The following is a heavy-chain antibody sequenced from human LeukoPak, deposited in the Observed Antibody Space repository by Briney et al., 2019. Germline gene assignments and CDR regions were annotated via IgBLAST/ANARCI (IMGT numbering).Heavy chain of an antibody. V-gene: IGHV3-21*01. Sequence: KPGGSLRLSCAASGFTFSSYSMNWVRQAPGKGLEWVSSISSSSSYIYYADSVKGRFTISRDNAKNSLCLQMNSLRAEDTAVYYCARDAYSERDFDYWGQGTLVTVSS. D-gene: IGHD1-1*01. CDR3: ARDAYSERDFDY. CDR2: ISSSSSYI. CDR1: GFTFSSYS. J-gene: IGHJ4*02.